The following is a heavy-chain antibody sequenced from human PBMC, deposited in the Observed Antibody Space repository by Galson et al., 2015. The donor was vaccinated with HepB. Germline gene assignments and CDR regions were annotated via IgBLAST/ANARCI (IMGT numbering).Heavy chain of an antibody. CDR2: ISAYNGNT. Sequence: SVKVSCKASGYTFTSYGISWVRQAPGQGLEWMGWISAYNGNTNYAQKLQGRVTMTTDTSTSTAYMELRSLRSDDTAVYYCARETYYYDSSGYYYWGQGTLVTVSS. V-gene: IGHV1-18*01. CDR3: ARETYYYDSSGYYY. CDR1: GYTFTSYG. D-gene: IGHD3-22*01. J-gene: IGHJ4*02.